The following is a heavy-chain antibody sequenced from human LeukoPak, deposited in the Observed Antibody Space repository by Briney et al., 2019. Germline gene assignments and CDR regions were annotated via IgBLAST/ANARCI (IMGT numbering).Heavy chain of an antibody. Sequence: PSQTLSLTCTVSGGSISSGGYYWSWIRQPPGKGLEWIGYIYHSGSTYYNPSLKGRVTISVDRSKNQFSLKLSSVTAADTAVYYCARDRSGYSDYWGQGTLVTISS. CDR1: GGSISSGGYY. CDR2: IYHSGST. J-gene: IGHJ4*02. V-gene: IGHV4-30-2*01. D-gene: IGHD3-3*01. CDR3: ARDRSGYSDY.